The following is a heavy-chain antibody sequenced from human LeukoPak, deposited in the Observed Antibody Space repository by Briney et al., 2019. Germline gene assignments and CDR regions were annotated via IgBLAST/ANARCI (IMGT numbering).Heavy chain of an antibody. CDR1: GFTFTDYY. Sequence: PGGSLRLSCATSGFTFTDYYMSWVRQAPGKGLEWVSYISNTGRNTYDAESVKGRFTISRDNARKSLYLQMNSLRVEDTAMYYCVKDFGGSGPGHWGQGTLVTVSS. CDR2: ISNTGRNT. J-gene: IGHJ4*02. CDR3: VKDFGGSGPGH. D-gene: IGHD4-23*01. V-gene: IGHV3-11*01.